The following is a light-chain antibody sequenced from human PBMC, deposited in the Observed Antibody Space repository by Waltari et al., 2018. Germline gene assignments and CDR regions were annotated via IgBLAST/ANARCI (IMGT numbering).Light chain of an antibody. CDR3: QQYNNWRT. CDR1: QSISRN. V-gene: IGKV3D-15*01. Sequence: EVLMTQSPATLSVSPGERATLSCRASQSISRNLAWYRQKPGQAPRLLIYGASTRAPGIPARFSGSGSGTEFTLSISSVQSEDFGVYYCQQYNNWRTFGQGTKLEI. J-gene: IGKJ2*01. CDR2: GAS.